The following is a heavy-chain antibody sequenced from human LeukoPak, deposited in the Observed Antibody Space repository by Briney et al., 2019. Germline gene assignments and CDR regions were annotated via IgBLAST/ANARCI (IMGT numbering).Heavy chain of an antibody. CDR3: ARGLWAIQLWLRGYYYYYYMDV. V-gene: IGHV4-34*01. CDR1: GGSFSGYY. D-gene: IGHD5-18*01. J-gene: IGHJ6*03. Sequence: SETLSLTCAVYGGSFSGYYWSWIRQPPGKGLEWIGSIYYSGSTYYNPSLKSRVTISVDTSKNQFSLKLGSVTAADTAVYYCARGLWAIQLWLRGYYYYYYMDVWGKGTTVTVSS. CDR2: IYYSGST.